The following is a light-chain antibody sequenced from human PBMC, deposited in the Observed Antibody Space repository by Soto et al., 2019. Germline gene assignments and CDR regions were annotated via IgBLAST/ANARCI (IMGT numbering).Light chain of an antibody. Sequence: QSALTQPASVSGSPGQSIAIPCTGSSSDIGIYKYVSWYQQHPGKVPKLIIYEVTNRPSGVSNRFSGSKSGNTASLTISGLQAEDEADYYCSSYTTSSTRVFGPGTKVTVL. CDR2: EVT. V-gene: IGLV2-14*01. CDR1: SSDIGIYKY. J-gene: IGLJ1*01. CDR3: SSYTTSSTRV.